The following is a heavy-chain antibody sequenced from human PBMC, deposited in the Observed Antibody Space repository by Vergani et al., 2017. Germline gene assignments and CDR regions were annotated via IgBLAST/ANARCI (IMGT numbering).Heavy chain of an antibody. CDR1: GGSISSYY. CDR2: IYYSGST. CDR3: ARGSTLRDWYFDL. D-gene: IGHD2-2*01. V-gene: IGHV4-59*01. J-gene: IGHJ2*01. Sequence: QVQLQESGPGLVKPSETLSLTCTVSGGSISSYYWSWIRQPPGKGLEWIGYIYYSGSTNYNPSLKNRVTISVDTSKNQFSLKLSSVTAADTAVYYCARGSTLRDWYFDLWGRGTLVTVSS.